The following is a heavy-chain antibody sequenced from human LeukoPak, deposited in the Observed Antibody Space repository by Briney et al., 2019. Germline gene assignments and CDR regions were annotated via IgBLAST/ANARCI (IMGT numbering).Heavy chain of an antibody. CDR1: GFTFSSYW. CDR2: IKQDGSEK. Sequence: GGSLRLSCAASGFTFSSYWMSWVRQAPGKGLEWVANIKQDGSEKYYVDSVKGRFTISRDNAKDSLYLQMNSLRAEDTAVYYCARRQLARWISWFDPWGQGTLVTVSS. D-gene: IGHD6-6*01. CDR3: ARRQLARWISWFDP. V-gene: IGHV3-7*01. J-gene: IGHJ5*02.